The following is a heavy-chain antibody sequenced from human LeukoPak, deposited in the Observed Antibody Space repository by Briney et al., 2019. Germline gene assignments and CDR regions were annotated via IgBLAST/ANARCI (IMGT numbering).Heavy chain of an antibody. CDR3: ARVLSGRGSLYDYYYYMDV. V-gene: IGHV3-53*01. CDR1: GFSVRTTY. D-gene: IGHD3-10*01. Sequence: GGSLRLSCAASGFSVRTTYMSWVRQAPGKGLEWVSVTYSNGRTYYADSVKGRFTISRDISKNTLYLQMNSLRAEDTAVYYCARVLSGRGSLYDYYYYMDVWGKGTTVTISS. J-gene: IGHJ6*03. CDR2: TYSNGRT.